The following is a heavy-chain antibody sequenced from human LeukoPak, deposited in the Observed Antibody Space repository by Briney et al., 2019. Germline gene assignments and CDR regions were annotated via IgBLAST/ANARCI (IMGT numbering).Heavy chain of an antibody. J-gene: IGHJ5*02. CDR1: GGSISSGGYY. V-gene: IGHV4-31*03. D-gene: IGHD3-22*01. Sequence: PSQTLSLTCTVSGGSISSGGYYWRWIRQHPGKGLEWIGYIYYSGSTYYNPSLKSRVTISVDTSKNQFSLKLSSVTAADTAVYYCARGVMYYYDSSGHHWFDPWGQGTLVTVSS. CDR3: ARGVMYYYDSSGHHWFDP. CDR2: IYYSGST.